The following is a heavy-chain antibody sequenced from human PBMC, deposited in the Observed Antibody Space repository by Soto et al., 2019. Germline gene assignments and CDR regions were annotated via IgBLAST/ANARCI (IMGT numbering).Heavy chain of an antibody. CDR3: ARDVPYNWFDS. V-gene: IGHV3-23*01. CDR2: ISGSGGST. D-gene: IGHD3-10*02. CDR1: GFTFSSYV. Sequence: GGSLRLSCAASGFTFSSYVMNWVRQAPGKGLEWVSTISGSGGSTYYADSVEGRFTFSRDNSKNMVFLQMNSLRVEDTAVYYCARDVPYNWFDSWGQGTLVTVSS. J-gene: IGHJ5*01.